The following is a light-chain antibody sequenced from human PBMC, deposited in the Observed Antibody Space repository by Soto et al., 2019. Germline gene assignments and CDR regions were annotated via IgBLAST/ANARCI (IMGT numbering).Light chain of an antibody. CDR1: QSISSW. CDR2: KAS. CDR3: QQYDSYPLT. Sequence: DIQMTQSPSTLSASLGDRVTITCRASQSISSWLAWYQQKPGKAPKFLIYKASILESGVPSRFSGGGSGTEFTLTISSLQPDDFATYYCQQYDSYPLTFGGGTKVDIK. V-gene: IGKV1-5*03. J-gene: IGKJ4*01.